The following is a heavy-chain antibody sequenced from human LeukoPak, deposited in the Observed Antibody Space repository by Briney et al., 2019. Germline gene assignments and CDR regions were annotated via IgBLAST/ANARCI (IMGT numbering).Heavy chain of an antibody. CDR2: ISYDGSNK. V-gene: IGHV3-30*04. CDR1: GFTFSSYA. D-gene: IGHD3-10*01. Sequence: GGSLRLSCAASGFTFSSYAMHWVRQPPGKGLEWVAVISYDGSNKYYADSAKGRFTISRDNSKNTLYLQMNSLRAEDTAVYYCAKDMDVGDYGSGDYFDYCGQGTLVTVSS. J-gene: IGHJ4*02. CDR3: AKDMDVGDYGSGDYFDY.